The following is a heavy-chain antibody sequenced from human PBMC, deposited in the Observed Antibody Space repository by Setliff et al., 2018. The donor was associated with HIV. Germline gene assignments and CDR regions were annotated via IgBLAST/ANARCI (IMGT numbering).Heavy chain of an antibody. CDR1: GASISSHY. CDR3: ARDPGGLYCRSTSCQGGCFDP. V-gene: IGHV4-59*11. CDR2: TYYSETT. D-gene: IGHD2-2*01. Sequence: SETLSLTCTVSGASISSHYWSWIRQSPGKGLEWIGSTYYSETTNNNPSLKSRVTISVDTSKNQLSLKLRSVTAADTAVYYCARDPGGLYCRSTSCQGGCFDPWGQGTLVTVSS. J-gene: IGHJ5*02.